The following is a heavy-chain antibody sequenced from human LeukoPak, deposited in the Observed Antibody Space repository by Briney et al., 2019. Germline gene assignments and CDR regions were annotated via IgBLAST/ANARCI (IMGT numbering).Heavy chain of an antibody. Sequence: HPGGSLKLSCAASGFIFRHFAMNWVRQAPGKGLEWVAFIRSKAYGGTTEYAASVKGRFTISRDDSKSIAYLQMNSLKTEDTAVYYCTRDLYYYFETRGFDYWGQGTLVTVSS. CDR2: IRSKAYGGTT. V-gene: IGHV3-49*04. CDR3: TRDLYYYFETRGFDY. J-gene: IGHJ4*02. D-gene: IGHD3-22*01. CDR1: GFIFRHFA.